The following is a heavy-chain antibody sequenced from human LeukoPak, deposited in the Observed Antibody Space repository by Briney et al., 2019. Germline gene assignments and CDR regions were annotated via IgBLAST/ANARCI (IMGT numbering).Heavy chain of an antibody. CDR2: ISSSSYI. J-gene: IGHJ3*02. D-gene: IGHD2-15*01. Sequence: GGSLRLSCAASGFTFSSYSMNWVRQAPGKGLEWVSSISSSSYIYYADSVKGRFTISRDNSKNTLYLQMNSLRAEDTAVYYCARPLDDIVVVVAASAFDIWGQGTMVTVSS. V-gene: IGHV3-21*01. CDR3: ARPLDDIVVVVAASAFDI. CDR1: GFTFSSYS.